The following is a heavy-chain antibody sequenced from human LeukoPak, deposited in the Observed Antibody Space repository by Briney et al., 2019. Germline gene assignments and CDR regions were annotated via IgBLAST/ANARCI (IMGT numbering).Heavy chain of an antibody. CDR3: ARGGYYGSGSYPDY. Sequence: ASVTVSCKASGYTFTSYDINWVRQATGQGLEWTGWMNPNSGNTGYAQKFQGRVTMTRNTSISTAYMELSSLRSEDTAVYYCARGGYYGSGSYPDYWGQGTLVTVSS. J-gene: IGHJ4*02. V-gene: IGHV1-8*01. CDR1: GYTFTSYD. CDR2: MNPNSGNT. D-gene: IGHD3-10*01.